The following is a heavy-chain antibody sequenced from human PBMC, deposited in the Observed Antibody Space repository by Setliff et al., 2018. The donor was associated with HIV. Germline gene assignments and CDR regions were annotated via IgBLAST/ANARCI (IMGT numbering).Heavy chain of an antibody. Sequence: SETLSLTCAVYGVSFSGYYWTWIRQSPEKGLEWIGHFYTRGGTNYNSSLKSRVTISVDRSKNQFSLRSLRSEDTAVYYCARRWKSGATHAAFDFWGQGTMVTVSS. CDR1: GVSFSGYY. CDR3: ARRWKSGATHAAFDF. D-gene: IGHD1-26*01. CDR2: FYTRGGT. J-gene: IGHJ3*01. V-gene: IGHV4-59*10.